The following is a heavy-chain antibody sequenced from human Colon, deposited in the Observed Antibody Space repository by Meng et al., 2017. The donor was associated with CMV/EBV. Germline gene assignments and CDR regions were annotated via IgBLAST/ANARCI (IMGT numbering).Heavy chain of an antibody. Sequence: GGSLRLSCAASGFTFSSHSMNWVRQAPGKGLEWVASISTSSTYIYYAESLKGRFTISRDNAKNSLHLHISSLSAEDTAVYYCAREVVPPRRMDVWGQGTTVTVSS. V-gene: IGHV3-21*01. CDR3: AREVVPPRRMDV. CDR1: GFTFSSHS. J-gene: IGHJ6*02. D-gene: IGHD2-2*01. CDR2: ISTSSTYI.